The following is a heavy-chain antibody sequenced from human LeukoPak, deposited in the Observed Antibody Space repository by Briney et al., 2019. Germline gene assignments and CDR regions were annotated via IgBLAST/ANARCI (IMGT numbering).Heavy chain of an antibody. J-gene: IGHJ5*02. V-gene: IGHV4-59*01. D-gene: IGHD3-22*01. CDR2: IYYSGST. CDR1: GGSISSYY. Sequence: SEALSLTCTVSGGSISSYYWSWIRQPPGKGLEWIGYIYYSGSTNYNPSLKSRVTISVDTSKNQFSLKLSSVTAADTAVYYCARGGHYYDSTGWFDPWGQGTLVTVSS. CDR3: ARGGHYYDSTGWFDP.